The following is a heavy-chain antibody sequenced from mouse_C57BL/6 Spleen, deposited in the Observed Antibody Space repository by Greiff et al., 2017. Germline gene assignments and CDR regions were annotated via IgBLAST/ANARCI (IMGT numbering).Heavy chain of an antibody. Sequence: QVQLQQPGAELVRPGSSVKLSCKASGYTFTSYWMDWVKQRPGQGLEWIGNIYPSDSETHYNQKFKDKATLTVDKSSSTAYMQLSSLTSEDSAVYYCARWWSNYGFDYWGQGTTLTVSS. D-gene: IGHD2-5*01. CDR3: ARWWSNYGFDY. V-gene: IGHV1-61*01. J-gene: IGHJ2*01. CDR1: GYTFTSYW. CDR2: IYPSDSET.